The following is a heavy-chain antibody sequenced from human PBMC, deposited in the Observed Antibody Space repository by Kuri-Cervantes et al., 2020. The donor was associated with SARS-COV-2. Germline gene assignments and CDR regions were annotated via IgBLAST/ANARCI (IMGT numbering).Heavy chain of an antibody. J-gene: IGHJ5*02. CDR3: ARAHITIFVVQDHWFDP. CDR2: IIPIFGTA. CDR1: GGTFSSYA. Sequence: SVTVSCKATGGTFSSYAISWVRQAPGQGLEWMGVIIPIFGTANYAQKFQGRVTITADESTSTGYMDLSSLRSEDTAVHYCARAHITIFVVQDHWFDPWGQGTLVTVSS. D-gene: IGHD3-3*01. V-gene: IGHV1-69*13.